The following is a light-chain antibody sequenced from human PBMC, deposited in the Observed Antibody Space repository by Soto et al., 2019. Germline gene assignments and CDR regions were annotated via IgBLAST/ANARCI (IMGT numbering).Light chain of an antibody. J-gene: IGKJ5*01. Sequence: EIVLTQSPATLSSFPGDRVTLSCRASQYINTRLAWYQHRPGQAPRLLIYQTSIRAAGIPARFSGSGSGTDFTLTIAGLEPADSGMYYCQQYSGSPITFGQGTRLEIK. CDR2: QTS. CDR3: QQYSGSPIT. V-gene: IGKV3-20*01. CDR1: QYINTR.